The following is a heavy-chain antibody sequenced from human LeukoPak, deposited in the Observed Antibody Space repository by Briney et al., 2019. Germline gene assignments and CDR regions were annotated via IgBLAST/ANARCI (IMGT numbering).Heavy chain of an antibody. CDR1: GGSFSGYY. CDR3: ASRRRSGSSFDY. V-gene: IGHV4-34*01. J-gene: IGHJ4*02. D-gene: IGHD3-10*01. CDR2: INHSGST. Sequence: RASETLSLICAVYGGSFSGYYWSWIRQPPGKGLEWIGEINHSGSTNYNPSLKSRVTISVDTSKNQFSLKLSSVTAADTAVYYCASRRRSGSSFDYWGQGTLVTVSS.